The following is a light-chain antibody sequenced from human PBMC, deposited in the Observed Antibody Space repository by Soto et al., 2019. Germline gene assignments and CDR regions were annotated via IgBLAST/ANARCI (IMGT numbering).Light chain of an antibody. V-gene: IGKV3-20*01. CDR1: QSVSGDY. Sequence: SVLTQSPGTLSLSPGEGVTLSCRASQSVSGDYVAWYQQKPGRAPRLLIHAVSTRATGIPDRFSGSGSGTDFILTISRLEPDDSAVYYCQQYVSPPLTCGGGTKV. J-gene: IGKJ4*01. CDR2: AVS. CDR3: QQYVSPPLT.